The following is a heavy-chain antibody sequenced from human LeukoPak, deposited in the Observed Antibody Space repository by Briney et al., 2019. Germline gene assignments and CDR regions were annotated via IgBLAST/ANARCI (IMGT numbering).Heavy chain of an antibody. D-gene: IGHD2-2*01. J-gene: IGHJ5*02. Sequence: PGGSLRLSCAASRFTFSSYWMSWGRQAPGKGLEWVSSITSSSTYIYYADSVKGRFTISSDNSKNSLYLQLNSLRAEDTAVYYCARSSVEDPDARRWWFDPWGQGTLVTVSS. CDR3: ARSSVEDPDARRWWFDP. CDR2: ITSSSTYI. V-gene: IGHV3-21*01. CDR1: RFTFSSYW.